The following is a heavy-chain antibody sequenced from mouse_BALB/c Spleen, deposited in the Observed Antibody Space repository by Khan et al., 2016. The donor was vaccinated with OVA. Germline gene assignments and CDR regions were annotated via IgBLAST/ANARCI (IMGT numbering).Heavy chain of an antibody. Sequence: QVQLQQSGAEQAKPGASVKMSCKTSGYTFSSYWMHWVKQRPGQGLEWIGYINPTSGSTEYNGKFKDKATLSADKSSSTAYMQLTSLTSEDSAVYYCARDRIDYWGQGTTLTVSS. J-gene: IGHJ2*01. CDR1: GYTFSSYW. CDR3: ARDRIDY. CDR2: INPTSGST. V-gene: IGHV1-7*01.